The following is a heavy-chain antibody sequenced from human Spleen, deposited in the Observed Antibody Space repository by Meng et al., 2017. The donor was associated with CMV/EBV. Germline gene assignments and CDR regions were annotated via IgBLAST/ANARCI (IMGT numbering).Heavy chain of an antibody. J-gene: IGHJ3*01. CDR3: AVIVVTGGRDVFDL. Sequence: GESLKISCAGSGFTFIDYGMNWVRQAPGKGLEWVSFISSGSSYIYNADSLKGRFSISRDNAKSSLYLQMNSLRAEDTAVYYCAVIVVTGGRDVFDLWGQGTLVTVSS. CDR1: GFTFIDYG. D-gene: IGHD2/OR15-2a*01. V-gene: IGHV3-21*01. CDR2: ISSGSSYI.